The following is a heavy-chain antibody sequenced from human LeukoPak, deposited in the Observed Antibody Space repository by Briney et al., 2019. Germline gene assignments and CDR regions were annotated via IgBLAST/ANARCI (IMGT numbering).Heavy chain of an antibody. D-gene: IGHD3-22*01. Sequence: GGSLQISCQGSGSSFTSYWIGWGRQLPGKGLEWMGIIYPGDSDTRYSPSFQGQVTISADKSISTAYLQWSSLKASDTAMYYCARLNYYDSSGYFPLFDYWGQGTLVTVSS. CDR3: ARLNYYDSSGYFPLFDY. CDR2: IYPGDSDT. J-gene: IGHJ4*02. CDR1: GSSFTSYW. V-gene: IGHV5-51*01.